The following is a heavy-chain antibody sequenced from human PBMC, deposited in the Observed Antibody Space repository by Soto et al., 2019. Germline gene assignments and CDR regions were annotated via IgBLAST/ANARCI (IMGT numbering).Heavy chain of an antibody. Sequence: EVQLLESGGGLVQPGGSLRLSCAASGLTFSSYALSWVRQAPGKGLEWVSAISGSGDGTYYADSVKGRFTISRDNSKNTLYLQMNSLRAEDTAVYYCAKDLRGPTAGTWYFDLWGRGTLVTVSS. CDR1: GLTFSSYA. CDR3: AKDLRGPTAGTWYFDL. CDR2: ISGSGDGT. V-gene: IGHV3-23*01. D-gene: IGHD6-13*01. J-gene: IGHJ2*01.